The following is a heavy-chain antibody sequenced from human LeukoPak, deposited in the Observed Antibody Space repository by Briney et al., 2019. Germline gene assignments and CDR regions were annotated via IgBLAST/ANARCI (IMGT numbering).Heavy chain of an antibody. CDR2: ISYDGSNK. V-gene: IGHV3-30*04. J-gene: IGHJ4*02. CDR3: ASGPGKYRLRY. D-gene: IGHD5-12*01. CDR1: GFAFSGYA. Sequence: GGSLRLSCAASGFAFSGYAMHWVRQAPGKGLEWVAVISYDGSNKYYADSVKGRFTISRDNSKNTLYLQMNSLRAEDTAVYYCASGPGKYRLRYWVQGTLVTVSS.